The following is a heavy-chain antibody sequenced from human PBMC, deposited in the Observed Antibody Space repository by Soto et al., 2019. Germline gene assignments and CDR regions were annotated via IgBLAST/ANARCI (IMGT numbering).Heavy chain of an antibody. CDR1: GYTFTSYA. J-gene: IGHJ4*02. D-gene: IGHD6-13*01. V-gene: IGHV1-3*01. Sequence: ASVKVSCKASGYTFTSYAMHWVRQAPGQRLEWMGWVNAGNGNTRYSQKFQDRVSIATDTSASTAYMELSSLRSEDTAVYYCARDRLYSSSWYYFYYCGQGTLVTVSA. CDR3: ARDRLYSSSWYYFYY. CDR2: VNAGNGNT.